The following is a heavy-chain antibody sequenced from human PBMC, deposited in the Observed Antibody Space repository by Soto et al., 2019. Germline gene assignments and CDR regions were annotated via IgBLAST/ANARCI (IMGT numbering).Heavy chain of an antibody. V-gene: IGHV3-48*03. Sequence: GGSLRLSCAASGFTFSSYEMNWVRQAPGKGLEWVSYISTSGNTIHYADSVRGRFTISRDNAKNSLFLQMNSLRAEDTAVYYCARDIDYYDSSGYQDYWGQGVLVTVSS. CDR1: GFTFSSYE. D-gene: IGHD3-22*01. J-gene: IGHJ4*02. CDR3: ARDIDYYDSSGYQDY. CDR2: ISTSGNTI.